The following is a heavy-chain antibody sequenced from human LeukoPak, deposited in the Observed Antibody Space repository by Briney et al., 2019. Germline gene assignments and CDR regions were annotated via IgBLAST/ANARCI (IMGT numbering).Heavy chain of an antibody. CDR2: ISAYNGNT. D-gene: IGHD2-15*01. CDR1: GCTFTSYG. CDR3: ARDLNCSGGSCYSGWFDP. Sequence: ASVKVSCKASGCTFTSYGISWVRQAPGQGLEWMGWISAYNGNTNYAQKLQGRVTMTTDTSTSTAYMELRSLRSDDTAVYYCARDLNCSGGSCYSGWFDPWGQGTLVTVSS. V-gene: IGHV1-18*01. J-gene: IGHJ5*02.